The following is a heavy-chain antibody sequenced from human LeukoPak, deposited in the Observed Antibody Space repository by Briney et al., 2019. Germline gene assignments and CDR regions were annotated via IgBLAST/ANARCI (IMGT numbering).Heavy chain of an antibody. V-gene: IGHV4-34*01. CDR3: ARGRASYDFWSGYLFDY. CDR2: ISHSGST. Sequence: SETLSLTCAVYGGPFSGYYWTWICQPPGKGLEWIGEISHSGSTNYNPSLKSRVTISVDTSKSQFSLKLSSVTAADTAVYYCARGRASYDFWSGYLFDYWGQGTLVTVSS. CDR1: GGPFSGYY. J-gene: IGHJ4*02. D-gene: IGHD3-3*01.